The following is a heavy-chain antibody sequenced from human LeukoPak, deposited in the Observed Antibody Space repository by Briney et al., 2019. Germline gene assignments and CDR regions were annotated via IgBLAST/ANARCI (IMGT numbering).Heavy chain of an antibody. V-gene: IGHV4-59*01. CDR1: GGSISSYY. CDR3: AVGCSSSGFDY. D-gene: IGHD6-6*01. CDR2: IYYSGST. Sequence: SSETLSLTCTVSGGSISSYYWSWIRQPPGKGLEWIGYIYYSGSTNYNPSLKSRVTISVDTSKNQFSLKLSSVTAADTAVYYCAVGCSSSGFDYWGQGTLVTVSS. J-gene: IGHJ4*02.